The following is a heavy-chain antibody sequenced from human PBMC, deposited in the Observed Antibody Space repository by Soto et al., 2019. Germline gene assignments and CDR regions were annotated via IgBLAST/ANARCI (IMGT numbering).Heavy chain of an antibody. CDR1: GFTFSSYS. D-gene: IGHD4-17*01. CDR2: ISSSSSTI. J-gene: IGHJ2*01. CDR3: ARDYGDYVGWYFDL. Sequence: EVQLVESGGGLVQPGGSLRLSCAASGFTFSSYSMNWVRQAPGKGLEWVSYISSSSSTIYYADSVKGRFTISRDNAKNSLYLQMNSLRVEDTAVYYCARDYGDYVGWYFDLWGRGTLVTVSS. V-gene: IGHV3-48*01.